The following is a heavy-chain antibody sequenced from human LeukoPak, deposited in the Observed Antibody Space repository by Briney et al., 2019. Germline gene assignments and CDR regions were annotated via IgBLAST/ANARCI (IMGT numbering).Heavy chain of an antibody. CDR2: IYYSGST. CDR1: GGSISSYY. D-gene: IGHD1-14*01. Sequence: SETLSLTCTVSGGSISSYYWSWIRQPPGKGLEWIGYIYYSGSTNYNPSLKSRVTISVDTSKNQFSLKLNYVTAADTAVYYCAKGGPEASAGLTWFDPWGQGTRVTVSS. V-gene: IGHV4-59*01. CDR3: AKGGPEASAGLTWFDP. J-gene: IGHJ5*02.